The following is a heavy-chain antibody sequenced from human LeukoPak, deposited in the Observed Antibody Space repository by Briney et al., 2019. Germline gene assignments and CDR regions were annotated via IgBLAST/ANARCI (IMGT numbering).Heavy chain of an antibody. J-gene: IGHJ4*02. V-gene: IGHV3-74*01. CDR1: GLTFSSHW. D-gene: IGHD2-21*02. CDR3: AAPGVVVTAIFDY. CDR2: ITNDGSST. Sequence: GGSLRLSCAASGLTFSSHWMHWVRQAPGKGLVWVSRITNDGSSTTYADSVKGRFTISRDNAKNMLYLQVNSLRAEDTAVYYCAAPGVVVTAIFDYWGQGTLVTVSS.